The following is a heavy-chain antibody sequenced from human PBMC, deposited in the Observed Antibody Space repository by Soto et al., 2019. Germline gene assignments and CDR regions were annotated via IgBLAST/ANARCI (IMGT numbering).Heavy chain of an antibody. J-gene: IGHJ6*02. V-gene: IGHV4-34*01. CDR1: GGSFSGYY. Sequence: TSETLSLTCAVYGGSFSGYYWSWIRQPPGKGLEWIGEINHSGSTNYNPSLKSRVTISVDTSKNQFSLKLSSVTAADTAVYYCARGGYCSSTSCLDPYYYGMDVWGQGTTVTV. CDR2: INHSGST. D-gene: IGHD2-2*01. CDR3: ARGGYCSSTSCLDPYYYGMDV.